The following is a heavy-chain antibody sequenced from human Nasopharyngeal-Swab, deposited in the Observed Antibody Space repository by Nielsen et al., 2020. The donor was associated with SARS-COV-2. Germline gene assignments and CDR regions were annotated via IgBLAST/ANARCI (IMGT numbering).Heavy chain of an antibody. J-gene: IGHJ6*02. D-gene: IGHD2-8*01. CDR2: INPNSGGT. CDR1: GYTFTGYY. Sequence: ASVKVSRKASGYTFTGYYMHWVRQAPGQGLEWMGWINPNSGGTNYAQKFQGRVTMTRDTSISTAYMELSRLRSDDTAVYYCAKRRSNDNYGMDVWGQGTTVTVSS. CDR3: AKRRSNDNYGMDV. V-gene: IGHV1-2*02.